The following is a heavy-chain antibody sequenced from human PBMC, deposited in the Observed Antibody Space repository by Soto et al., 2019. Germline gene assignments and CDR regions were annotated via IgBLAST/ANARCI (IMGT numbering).Heavy chain of an antibody. CDR2: INSGGRT. CDR1: GFSVSSDY. CDR3: ARDGYYSDTSGRRRREAFDI. D-gene: IGHD3-22*01. J-gene: IGHJ3*02. Sequence: EVQLVESGGDLVQPGGSLRLSCAASGFSVSSDYMSWVRQAPGKGLEWVSLINSGGRTYYADSVQGRFSVSRDKPSNTLHLQMNSLRAEDTALYYCARDGYYSDTSGRRRREAFDIWGLGTIVTVSS. V-gene: IGHV3-66*01.